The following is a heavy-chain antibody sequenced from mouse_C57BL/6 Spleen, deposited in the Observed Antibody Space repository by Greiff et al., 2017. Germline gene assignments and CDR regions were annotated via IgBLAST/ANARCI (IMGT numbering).Heavy chain of an antibody. D-gene: IGHD3-3*01. CDR1: GYAFTNYL. V-gene: IGHV1-54*01. CDR2: INPGSGGT. Sequence: QVQLQQSGAELVRPGTSVKVSCKASGYAFTNYLIEWVKQRPGQGLEWIGVINPGSGGTNYNEKFKGKATLTADKSSSTAYMQLSSLTSEDSAVYFCARKGGRPCAYWGQGTTLTVSS. J-gene: IGHJ2*01. CDR3: ARKGGRPCAY.